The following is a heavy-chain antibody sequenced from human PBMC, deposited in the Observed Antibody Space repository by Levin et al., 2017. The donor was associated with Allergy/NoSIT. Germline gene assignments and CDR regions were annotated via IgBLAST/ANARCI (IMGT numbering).Heavy chain of an antibody. CDR1: GGSFSGYY. D-gene: IGHD1-7*01. V-gene: IGHV4-34*01. J-gene: IGHJ4*02. CDR2: INHSGST. CDR3: ARGLVALELRD. Sequence: SSETLSLTCAVYGGSFSGYYWSWIRQPPGKGLEWIGEINHSGSTNYNPSLKSRVTISVDTSKNQFSLKLSSVTAADTAVYYCARGLVALELRDWGQGTLVTVSS.